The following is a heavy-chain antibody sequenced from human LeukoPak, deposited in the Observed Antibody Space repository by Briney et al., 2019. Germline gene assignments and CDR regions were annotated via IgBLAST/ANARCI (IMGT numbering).Heavy chain of an antibody. CDR2: IYPGDYET. D-gene: IGHD2-21*02. CDR3: AIPPAYCGNDCSFDH. V-gene: IGHV5-51*01. CDR1: AYSFSNYW. Sequence: GESLKISCEGSAYSFSNYWNGWVRQMPGKGLEWMGIIYPGDYETRYSPSFQGLVTISVDKSISTAYLQWSSLKASDTAMYYCAIPPAYCGNDCSFDHWGQGTLVTVSS. J-gene: IGHJ4*02.